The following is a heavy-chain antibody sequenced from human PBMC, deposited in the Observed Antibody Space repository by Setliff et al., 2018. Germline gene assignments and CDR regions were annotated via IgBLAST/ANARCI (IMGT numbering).Heavy chain of an antibody. CDR1: GFTFDDHT. CDR3: ARAIGDYVMDS. J-gene: IGHJ4*02. D-gene: IGHD4-17*01. Sequence: GGSLRLSCEASGFTFDDHTMHWVRQAPGRGLEWISVISWDGESAEYAASVRGRFAIARDNSKNILYLQMNSLRRDDTALYFCARAIGDYVMDSWGQGTLVTSP. CDR2: ISWDGESA. V-gene: IGHV3-43*01.